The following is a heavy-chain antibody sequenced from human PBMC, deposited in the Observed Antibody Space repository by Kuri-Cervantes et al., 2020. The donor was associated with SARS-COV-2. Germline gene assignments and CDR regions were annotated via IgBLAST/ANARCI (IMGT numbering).Heavy chain of an antibody. CDR3: AKDDVRHNNAWYYGVVGAPQRGGFFDY. D-gene: IGHD1-26*01. CDR1: GFSFSNYG. J-gene: IGHJ4*02. V-gene: IGHV3-30*18. Sequence: LSLTCATSGFSFSNYGMHWVRQAPGKGLEWVTFISYDGGNKHYADSVKGRFTISRDNSKNTLYPQMNSLRAEDTAVYYCAKDDVRHNNAWYYGVVGAPQRGGFFDYWGQGNLVTVSS. CDR2: ISYDGGNK.